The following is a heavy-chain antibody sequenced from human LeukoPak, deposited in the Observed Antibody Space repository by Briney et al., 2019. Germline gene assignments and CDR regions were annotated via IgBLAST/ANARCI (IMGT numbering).Heavy chain of an antibody. J-gene: IGHJ6*03. CDR1: GYTFTSYG. CDR2: ISAYNGNT. D-gene: IGHD2-21*01. Sequence: ASVKVSCKASGYTFTSYGISWVRQAPGQGLEWMGWISAYNGNTNYAQKLQGRVTMTADTSTSTACMELRSLRSDDTAVYYCAREFSVGDYYYYMDVWGKGTTVTVSS. CDR3: AREFSVGDYYYYMDV. V-gene: IGHV1-18*01.